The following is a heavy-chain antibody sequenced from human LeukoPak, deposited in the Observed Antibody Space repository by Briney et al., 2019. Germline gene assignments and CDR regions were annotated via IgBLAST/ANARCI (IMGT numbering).Heavy chain of an antibody. CDR2: LQSDGNNR. Sequence: GGSLRLSCAASGFTLSRYAMHWVRRAPGKGLEWVAFLQSDGNNRYHADSVKGRFTISRDNSKNTLFLQMSSLRAEDTAVYYCAKNWATYYFDYWGQGTLVTVSS. V-gene: IGHV3-30*02. CDR1: GFTLSRYA. CDR3: AKNWATYYFDY. D-gene: IGHD3-16*01. J-gene: IGHJ4*02.